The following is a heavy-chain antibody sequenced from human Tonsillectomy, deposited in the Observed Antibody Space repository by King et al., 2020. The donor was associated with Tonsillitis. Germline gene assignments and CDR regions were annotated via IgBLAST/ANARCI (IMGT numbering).Heavy chain of an antibody. CDR1: GGSIGRGIYF. D-gene: IGHD2/OR15-2a*01. CDR2: IYYSGST. CDR3: ARRGRPTSHYFDY. J-gene: IGHJ4*02. Sequence: QLQESGPGLVKPSETLSLTCTVSGGSIGRGIYFWGWIRQPPGKGLEWIGTIYYSGSTYYNPSLKSRVTISVDTSKNQFSLKLTSVTAADTSVYYCARRGRPTSHYFDYWGQGTLVTVSS. V-gene: IGHV4-39*01.